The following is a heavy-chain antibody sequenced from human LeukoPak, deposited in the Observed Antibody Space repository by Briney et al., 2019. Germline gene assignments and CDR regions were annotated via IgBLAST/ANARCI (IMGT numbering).Heavy chain of an antibody. CDR3: ARVNSARGALDY. J-gene: IGHJ4*02. CDR2: IYSGDST. Sequence: GGSLRLSCAASGFTVGSNYMSWVRQAPGKGLEWVSVIYSGDSTYYADSVKGRFTISRDNSKNTLYLQMNSLRAEDTAVYYCARVNSARGALDYWGQGTLVTVSS. CDR1: GFTVGSNY. V-gene: IGHV3-53*01. D-gene: IGHD3-10*01.